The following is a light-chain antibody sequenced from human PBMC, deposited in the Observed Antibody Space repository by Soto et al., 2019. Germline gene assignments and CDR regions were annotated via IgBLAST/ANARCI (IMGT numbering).Light chain of an antibody. J-gene: IGLJ1*01. V-gene: IGLV2-11*01. CDR1: SSDVGGYRY. CDR3: CSYAGSYTLV. Sequence: QSALTQPRSVSGSPGQSVTISCTGTSSDVGGYRYVSWYRQHPGKAPKLMIYDVSKRPSGVPDRSSGSKSGNTASLTISGLQAEDEADYYCCSYAGSYTLVFGTGTKLTVL. CDR2: DVS.